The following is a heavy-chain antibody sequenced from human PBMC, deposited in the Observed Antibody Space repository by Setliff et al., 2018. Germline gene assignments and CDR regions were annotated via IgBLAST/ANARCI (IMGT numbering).Heavy chain of an antibody. CDR3: RQAVVGRDVFDI. CDR1: GGSFDTYY. CDR2: INQSGSG. Sequence: SETLSLTCNVYGGSFDTYYWSWIRQPPGKGLEWFGEINQSGSGDYNPSFKGRVTISVDTSKKQFSLTLSSVTAADTALYYCRQAVVGRDVFDIWGQGTVVTVSS. D-gene: IGHD1-1*01. J-gene: IGHJ3*02. V-gene: IGHV4-34*01.